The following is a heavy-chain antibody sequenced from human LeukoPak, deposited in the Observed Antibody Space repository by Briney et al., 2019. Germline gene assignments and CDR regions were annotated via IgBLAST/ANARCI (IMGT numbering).Heavy chain of an antibody. V-gene: IGHV1-2*02. CDR3: ARSPNILTGENFDY. CDR2: INPTSGGT. CDR1: GYTFTGYY. D-gene: IGHD3-9*01. Sequence: APVKVSCKASGYTFTGYYMHWVRQAPGQGLEWMGWINPTSGGTNYAQKFQDRVTMTRDTSISTAYMELSRLRSDDTAVYYCARSPNILTGENFDYWGQGTLVTVSS. J-gene: IGHJ4*02.